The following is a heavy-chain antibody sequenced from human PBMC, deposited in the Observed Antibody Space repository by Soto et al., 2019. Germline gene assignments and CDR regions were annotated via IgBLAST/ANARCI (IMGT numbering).Heavy chain of an antibody. D-gene: IGHD3-10*01. Sequence: QAGGSLRLSCAASGFTFTSFAFHWVRQAPGQGLEFVAAISYDGANKYYADSVTGRFTISRDSSKNVVSLQMNSLRSEDTAVYYCARDAFDYYASGTYLVWGQGTLVTVSS. CDR1: GFTFTSFA. V-gene: IGHV3-30-3*01. CDR2: ISYDGANK. CDR3: ARDAFDYYASGTYLV. J-gene: IGHJ4*02.